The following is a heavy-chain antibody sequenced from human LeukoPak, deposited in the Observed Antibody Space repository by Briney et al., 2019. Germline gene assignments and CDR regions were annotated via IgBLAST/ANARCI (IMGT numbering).Heavy chain of an antibody. CDR3: ARDRSRWYY. CDR1: GFTVSGYC. J-gene: IGHJ4*02. V-gene: IGHV3-7*03. D-gene: IGHD4-23*01. Sequence: GGSLRLSCAASGFTVSGYCMSWVRQAPGKGLEWVANIKQDGSEKYYVDSVKGRFTISRYNANISLYLQMNSLRVEDTAVYYCARDRSRWYYWGQGTLVTVSS. CDR2: IKQDGSEK.